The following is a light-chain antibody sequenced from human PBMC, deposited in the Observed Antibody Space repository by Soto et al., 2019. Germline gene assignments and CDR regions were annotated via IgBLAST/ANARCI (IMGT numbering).Light chain of an antibody. J-gene: IGKJ1*01. V-gene: IGKV3-20*01. CDR1: QSVSSNY. CDR3: QQYGNSPWT. Sequence: EIVLTQSPGTLSLSPGERATLSCRASQSVSSNYLAWYQQKPGQAPRLLIYGASSRATGIPDRFSGSGSGTAFTLTISGLEPEDFAVYYCQQYGNSPWTFGQGTKVEIK. CDR2: GAS.